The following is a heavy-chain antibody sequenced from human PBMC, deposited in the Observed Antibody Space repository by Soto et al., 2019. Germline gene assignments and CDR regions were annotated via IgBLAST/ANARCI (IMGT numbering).Heavy chain of an antibody. CDR1: GFSFTTTGVN. V-gene: IGHV2-5*02. CDR2: IYWDDDK. D-gene: IGHD1-20*01. J-gene: IGHJ4*02. CDR3: AHGLTGWQSDY. Sequence: QITLKESGPTLVKPTQTLTLTCTFSGFSFTTTGVNVGWIRQPPGKALEWLALIYWDDDKRYSPSLRNRLTITKDTSKNQVVLTMTNMDPLDTATYYCAHGLTGWQSDYWGQGTLVTVSS.